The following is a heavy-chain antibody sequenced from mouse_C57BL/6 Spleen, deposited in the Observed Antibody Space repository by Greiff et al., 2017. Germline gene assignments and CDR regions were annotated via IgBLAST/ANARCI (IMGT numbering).Heavy chain of an antibody. D-gene: IGHD2-5*01. V-gene: IGHV5-9*01. Sequence: EVKLVESGGGLVKPGGSLKLSCAASGFTFSSYTMSWVRQTPEKRLEWVATISGGGGNTYYPDSVKGRFTISRDNAKNTLYLQMSSLRSEDTALYYCARHRDSNYLYYYARDYWGQGTSVTVSS. J-gene: IGHJ4*01. CDR3: ARHRDSNYLYYYARDY. CDR1: GFTFSSYT. CDR2: ISGGGGNT.